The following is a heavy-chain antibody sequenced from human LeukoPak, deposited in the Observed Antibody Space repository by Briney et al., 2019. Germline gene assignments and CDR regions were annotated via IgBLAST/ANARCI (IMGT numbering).Heavy chain of an antibody. CDR3: ARRKKAVPAAISDYYYYMDV. CDR2: IYYSGST. D-gene: IGHD2-2*01. V-gene: IGHV4-31*03. CDR1: GGSISSGGYY. J-gene: IGHJ6*03. Sequence: ASQTLSLTCTVSGGSISSGGYYWSWIRQHPGKGLEWIGYIYYSGSTYYNPSLKSRVTISVDTSKNQFSLKLSSVTAADTAVYYCARRKKAVPAAISDYYYYMDVLGKGTTVTVSS.